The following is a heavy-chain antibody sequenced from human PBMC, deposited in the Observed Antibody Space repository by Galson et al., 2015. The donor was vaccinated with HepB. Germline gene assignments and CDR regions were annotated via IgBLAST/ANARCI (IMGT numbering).Heavy chain of an antibody. Sequence: SVKVSCRASASTFTNYYMHWVRQAPGQGLEWMGMINPNGDSTTYEQKFQGSVTLTRDTSTSTVYMELNSLRSEDTAVYYCVRASPEQHFDYWGQGTLVTVSS. CDR3: VRASPEQHFDY. CDR2: INPNGDST. CDR1: ASTFTNYY. D-gene: IGHD1-14*01. J-gene: IGHJ4*02. V-gene: IGHV1-46*01.